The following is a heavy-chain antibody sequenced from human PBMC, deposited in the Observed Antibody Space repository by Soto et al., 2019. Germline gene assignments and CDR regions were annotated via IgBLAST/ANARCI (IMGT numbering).Heavy chain of an antibody. CDR2: LFGNGGGI. D-gene: IGHD2-8*01. Sequence: EVQLLESGGGLVQPGGSLRLSCAASGFTFRTYAMSWVRQAPGKGLEWVSGLFGNGGGISYADSVKGRFTISRDTSNNMLYLQMRSLRVEDTAVYYCAKDRQPDGLWPFDHWGQGTLVTVSS. CDR1: GFTFRTYA. V-gene: IGHV3-23*01. CDR3: AKDRQPDGLWPFDH. J-gene: IGHJ4*02.